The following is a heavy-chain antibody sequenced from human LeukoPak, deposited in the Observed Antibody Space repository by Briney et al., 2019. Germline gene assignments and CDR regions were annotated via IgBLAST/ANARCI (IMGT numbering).Heavy chain of an antibody. D-gene: IGHD5-12*01. CDR1: GVSISSYY. CDR2: IYYSGST. CDR3: ARGQSVDIVATTPPFDY. V-gene: IGHV4-59*01. J-gene: IGHJ4*02. Sequence: PSETLSLTCTVSGVSISSYYWSWIRQTPGKGLEWIGYIYYSGSTNYNPSLKSRVTISVDTSKNQFSLKLSSVTAADTAVYYCARGQSVDIVATTPPFDYWGQGTLVTVSS.